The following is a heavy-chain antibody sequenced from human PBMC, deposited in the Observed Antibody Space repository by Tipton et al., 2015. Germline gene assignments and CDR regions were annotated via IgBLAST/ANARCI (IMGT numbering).Heavy chain of an antibody. CDR3: AVGDNIVPLPRSPHYHFGMDV. V-gene: IGHV1-69*01. J-gene: IGHJ6*02. Sequence: QLVQSGAEVKKPGSSVKVSCKASSYFNTYTYSWVRQAPGQGLEWVGGIIPFSGFTFYAQSFRDRLTVTADASSSTAYMELRSLRSEDTALYYCAVGDNIVPLPRSPHYHFGMDVWGQGTTVTVSS. CDR1: SYFNTYT. CDR2: IIPFSGFT. D-gene: IGHD2/OR15-2a*01.